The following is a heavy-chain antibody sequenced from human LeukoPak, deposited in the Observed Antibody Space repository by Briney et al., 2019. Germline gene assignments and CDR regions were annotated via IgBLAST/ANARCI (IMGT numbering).Heavy chain of an antibody. D-gene: IGHD5-12*01. CDR2: ISGSGGST. Sequence: GGSLRLSCAASGFTYSSYGMSWVRQAPGKGLEWVSAISGSGGSTYYADSVKGRFTISRDNSKNTLYLQMNSLRAEDTAVYYCAKRGYDSLRGYYFDYWGQGTLVTVSS. V-gene: IGHV3-23*01. CDR1: GFTYSSYG. J-gene: IGHJ4*02. CDR3: AKRGYDSLRGYYFDY.